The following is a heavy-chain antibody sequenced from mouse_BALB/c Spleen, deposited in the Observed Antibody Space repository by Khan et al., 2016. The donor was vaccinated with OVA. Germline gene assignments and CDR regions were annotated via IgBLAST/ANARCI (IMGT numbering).Heavy chain of an antibody. Sequence: EVKLLESGPELVRPGASVKISCKASGYSFTGYFMNWVMQSHGKSLEWIGRINPHIGETFYNQKFKDKATLTVDESSNTAHMELRSLASEDSVVYYCTRIYRSDFDYWGQGTTLTVSS. J-gene: IGHJ2*01. CDR2: INPHIGET. CDR3: TRIYRSDFDY. D-gene: IGHD1-1*01. CDR1: GYSFTGYF. V-gene: IGHV1-20*02.